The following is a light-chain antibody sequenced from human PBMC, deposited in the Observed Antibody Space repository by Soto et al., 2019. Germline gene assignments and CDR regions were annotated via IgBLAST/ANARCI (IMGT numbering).Light chain of an antibody. V-gene: IGKV3-20*01. J-gene: IGKJ2*01. CDR2: GTS. CDR3: QQYDSSSMYT. Sequence: EIVLTQSPGTLSLSPGERATLSCRASQSVSSSYLAWYQQKPGRAPRLLIYGTSSRATGIPDRFSGSGSGTDFTLTISRLEPEDFAVYYCQQYDSSSMYTFGQGTKVEIK. CDR1: QSVSSSY.